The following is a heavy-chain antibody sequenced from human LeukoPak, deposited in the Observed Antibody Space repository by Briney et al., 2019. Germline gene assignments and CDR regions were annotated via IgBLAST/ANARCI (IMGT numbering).Heavy chain of an antibody. D-gene: IGHD6-19*01. CDR3: VRDKGAVAGTAIFDY. Sequence: PGGSLRLSCAASGFTFSINSMNWVRQAPGKGLEWVSGISSSSSYIFYADSVKGRFTISRDNAKNSLYLQMNSLRAEDTAVYYCVRDKGAVAGTAIFDYWGQGTLVTVSS. J-gene: IGHJ4*02. V-gene: IGHV3-21*01. CDR2: ISSSSSYI. CDR1: GFTFSINS.